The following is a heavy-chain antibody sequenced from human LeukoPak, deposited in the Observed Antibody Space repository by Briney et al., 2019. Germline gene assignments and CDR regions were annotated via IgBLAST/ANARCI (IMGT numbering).Heavy chain of an antibody. CDR3: ARRDPYDILTGYYGGFDY. CDR1: GGSISSYY. CDR2: IYYSGST. Sequence: PSETLSLTCTVSGGSISSYYWSWIRQPPGKVMEWIGYIYYSGSTNYNLSLKSRVTISVDTSKNQFSLKLSSVTAADTAVYYCARRDPYDILTGYYGGFDYWGQGTLVTVSS. V-gene: IGHV4-59*08. D-gene: IGHD3-9*01. J-gene: IGHJ4*02.